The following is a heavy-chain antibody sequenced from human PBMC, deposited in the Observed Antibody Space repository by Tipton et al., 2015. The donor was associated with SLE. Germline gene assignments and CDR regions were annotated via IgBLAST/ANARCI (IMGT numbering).Heavy chain of an antibody. D-gene: IGHD6-19*01. Sequence: TLSLTCAVYGGSFSGYYWSWIRQPPGKGLEWIGEINHSGSTNYNPSLKSRVTISVDTSKNQFSLKLSSVTAADTAVYYCARDRRSGWSYWYFDLWGRGTLVTVSS. J-gene: IGHJ2*01. V-gene: IGHV4-34*01. CDR1: GGSFSGYY. CDR3: ARDRRSGWSYWYFDL. CDR2: INHSGST.